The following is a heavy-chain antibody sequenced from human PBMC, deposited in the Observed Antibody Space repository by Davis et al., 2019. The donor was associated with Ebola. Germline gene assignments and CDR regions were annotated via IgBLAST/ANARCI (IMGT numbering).Heavy chain of an antibody. J-gene: IGHJ6*04. D-gene: IGHD2-2*01. CDR2: ISSSSSYI. CDR3: ARVGVVVPAAMDV. V-gene: IGHV3-21*04. Sequence: GGSLRLSCAASGFTFSSYSMNWVRQAPGKGLEWVSSISSSSSYIYYADSVKGRFTISRDNAKNSLYLQMNSLKTEDTAVYYCARVGVVVPAAMDVWGKGTTVTVSS. CDR1: GFTFSSYS.